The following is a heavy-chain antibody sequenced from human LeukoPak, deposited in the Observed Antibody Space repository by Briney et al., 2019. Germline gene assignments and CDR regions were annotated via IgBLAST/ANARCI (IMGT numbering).Heavy chain of an antibody. Sequence: GASVKVSCKGSGYTFTTYGIDWVRQAPGQGPEWMGWISAYNGNTNYAQKLQGRVTMTTDTSTSTAYMELRSLRSDDTAVYYCARVPPPGIAAAGDYWGQGTLVTVSS. J-gene: IGHJ4*02. CDR2: ISAYNGNT. CDR3: ARVPPPGIAAAGDY. CDR1: GYTFTTYG. D-gene: IGHD6-13*01. V-gene: IGHV1-18*04.